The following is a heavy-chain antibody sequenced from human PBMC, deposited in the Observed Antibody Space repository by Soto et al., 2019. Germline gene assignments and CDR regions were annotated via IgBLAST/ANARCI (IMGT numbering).Heavy chain of an antibody. Sequence: GESLKISCKGSGFTFTAYWIGWVRQMPGKGLEWMGIMFPGDSTTRYSPSFQGQVTMSAAKSTSTAYLQWNSLKASDTAIYYCARVVIGYCSSTSCPGDYWGQGTLVTVSS. CDR1: GFTFTAYW. D-gene: IGHD2-2*01. CDR2: MFPGDSTT. J-gene: IGHJ4*02. V-gene: IGHV5-51*01. CDR3: ARVVIGYCSSTSCPGDY.